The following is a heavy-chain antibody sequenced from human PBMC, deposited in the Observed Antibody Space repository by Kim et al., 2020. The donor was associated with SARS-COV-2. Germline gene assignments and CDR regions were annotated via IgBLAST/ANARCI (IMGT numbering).Heavy chain of an antibody. CDR3: AIHPRWGLSPLGSYYYYGMDV. V-gene: IGHV1-69*13. CDR2: IIPIFGTA. D-gene: IGHD1-26*01. J-gene: IGHJ6*02. Sequence: SVKVSCKASGGTFSSYSISWVRQAPGQGLEWMGGIIPIFGTANYAQKFQGRVTITADESTSTAYMELGSLRSEDTAVYYCAIHPRWGLSPLGSYYYYGMDVWGQGTTVTVSS. CDR1: GGTFSSYS.